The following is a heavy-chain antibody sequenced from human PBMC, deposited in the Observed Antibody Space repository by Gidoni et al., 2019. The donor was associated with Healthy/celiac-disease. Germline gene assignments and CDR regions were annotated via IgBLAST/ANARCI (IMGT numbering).Heavy chain of an antibody. Sequence: FTISRDNSKNSLYLQMNSLRTEDTALYYCAKDIGSHYGSGSYYNLFDYWGQGTLVTVSS. J-gene: IGHJ4*02. V-gene: IGHV3-43*01. CDR3: AKDIGSHYGSGSYYNLFDY. D-gene: IGHD3-10*01.